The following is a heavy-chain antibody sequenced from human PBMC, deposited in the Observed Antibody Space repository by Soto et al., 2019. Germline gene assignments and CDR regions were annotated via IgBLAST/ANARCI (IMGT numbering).Heavy chain of an antibody. J-gene: IGHJ4*02. D-gene: IGHD5-18*01. Sequence: SETLSLTCAVSGYSISSGYYWGWIRQPPGKGLEWIGSIYHSGSTYYNPSLKSRVTISVDTSKNQFSLKLSSVTAADTAVYYCATHTHYSYGYGFDYWGQGTPVTVSS. CDR2: IYHSGST. V-gene: IGHV4-38-2*01. CDR1: GYSISSGYY. CDR3: ATHTHYSYGYGFDY.